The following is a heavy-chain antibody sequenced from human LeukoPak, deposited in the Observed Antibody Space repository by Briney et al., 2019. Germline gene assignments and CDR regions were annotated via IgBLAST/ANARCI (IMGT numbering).Heavy chain of an antibody. CDR2: IRQDGSEK. D-gene: IGHD2/OR15-2a*01. CDR3: ARAGYYGDDAFDL. CDR1: GFTIGSYW. Sequence: RGSLRLSCAGSGFTIGSYWISWVRQAPGEGLGWVANIRQDGSEKYYVDSVKGRLTISRDNAKNSLYLQMNSLRAEDTGIYYCARAGYYGDDAFDLWGQGTMVTVS. V-gene: IGHV3-7*01. J-gene: IGHJ3*01.